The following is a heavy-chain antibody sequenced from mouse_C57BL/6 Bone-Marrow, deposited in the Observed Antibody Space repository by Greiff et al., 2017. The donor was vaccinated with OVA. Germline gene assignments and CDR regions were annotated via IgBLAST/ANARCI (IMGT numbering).Heavy chain of an antibody. CDR3: ERHGRDYGIDDAMDY. V-gene: IGHV1-62-2*01. Sequence: QVHVKQSGAELVKPGASVTLSCKASGYTFTEYTIHWVKQRSGQGLEWIGWFYPGSGSIEYNEKFKDKATLTADKSSSTVDMELSRLTSEDSAVYFCERHGRDYGIDDAMDYWGQGTSVTVSS. CDR2: FYPGSGSI. J-gene: IGHJ4*01. CDR1: GYTFTEYT. D-gene: IGHD1-1*01.